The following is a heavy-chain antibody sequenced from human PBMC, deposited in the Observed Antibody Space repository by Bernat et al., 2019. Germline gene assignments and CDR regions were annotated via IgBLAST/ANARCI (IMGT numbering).Heavy chain of an antibody. D-gene: IGHD2-2*01. V-gene: IGHV3-23*01. J-gene: IGHJ4*02. Sequence: EVQLLESGGGLVQPGGSLRLSCAASGFTFSAYAMSWVRQAPGQGLGWVSAISSSGGSTYYADSVKGRFTISRDISKNTLYLQMNSLIAEDTAIYYCAKDLYCSTTRCYWGQGTLVTVSS. CDR3: AKDLYCSTTRCY. CDR1: GFTFSAYA. CDR2: ISSSGGST.